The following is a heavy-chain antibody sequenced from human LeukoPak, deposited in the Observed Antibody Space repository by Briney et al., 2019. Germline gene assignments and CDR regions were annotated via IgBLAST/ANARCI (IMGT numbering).Heavy chain of an antibody. CDR2: INGNSGAT. V-gene: IGHV1-2*02. J-gene: IGHJ5*02. CDR1: GYTFIDYY. D-gene: IGHD3-10*01. Sequence: GSVKVSCKASGYTFIDYYIHWVRQAPGQGLEWMGWINGNSGATDYAQNFQGRVTLTRDTSISTAYMELSSLRSDDTAVYYCARDVSGSWFDPWGQGALVTVSS. CDR3: ARDVSGSWFDP.